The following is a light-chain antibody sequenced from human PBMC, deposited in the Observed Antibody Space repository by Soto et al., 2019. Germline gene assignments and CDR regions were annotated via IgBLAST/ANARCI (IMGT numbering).Light chain of an antibody. CDR3: QQYNSYSIT. V-gene: IGKV1-5*01. Sequence: DIQMIQSPSTLSASEGDRVTITCRASQSISSWLAWYQQKPGKAPKLLIYDASSLESGVPSRFSGSGSGTEFTLTISSLQPDDFATYYCQQYNSYSITFGQGTRLEIK. J-gene: IGKJ5*01. CDR1: QSISSW. CDR2: DAS.